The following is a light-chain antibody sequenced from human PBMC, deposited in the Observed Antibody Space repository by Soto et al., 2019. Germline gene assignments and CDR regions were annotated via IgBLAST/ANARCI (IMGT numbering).Light chain of an antibody. CDR3: QQYGSSPFT. CDR1: QSVSSSY. CDR2: GAS. J-gene: IGKJ3*01. V-gene: IGKV3-20*01. Sequence: EIELTQSPASLSLSLGERATLSCRASQSVSSSYLAWYQQKPGHAPRLLIYGASSRATGVPDRFSGSGSGTDFTLTISRLEPEDFAVYYCQQYGSSPFTFGPGTKVDIK.